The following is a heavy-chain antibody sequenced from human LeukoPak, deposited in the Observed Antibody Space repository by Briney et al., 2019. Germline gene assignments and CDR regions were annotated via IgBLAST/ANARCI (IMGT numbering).Heavy chain of an antibody. Sequence: GGSLRLSCAASGFTFSSYGMHWVRQAPGKGLEWVAVIWSDGSSKHYADSVKGRFTISRDNAKNSLYLQMNSLRAEDTAVYYCARDGGYSYGVDYWGQGTLVTVSS. CDR1: GFTFSSYG. V-gene: IGHV3-33*01. CDR2: IWSDGSSK. J-gene: IGHJ4*02. CDR3: ARDGGYSYGVDY. D-gene: IGHD5-18*01.